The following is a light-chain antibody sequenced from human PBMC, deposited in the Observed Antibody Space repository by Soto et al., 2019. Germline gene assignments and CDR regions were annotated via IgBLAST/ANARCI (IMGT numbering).Light chain of an antibody. J-gene: IGKJ4*01. Sequence: EIVMTQSPATLSVSPGERATLSCRASQSVSNNFAWYQQKPGQAPRLLIYGASTRATGIPARFTGSGSGTEFTLTISSLQSEDSAVYYCQQYINWPLTFGGGTRVEIK. CDR2: GAS. CDR1: QSVSNN. V-gene: IGKV3-15*01. CDR3: QQYINWPLT.